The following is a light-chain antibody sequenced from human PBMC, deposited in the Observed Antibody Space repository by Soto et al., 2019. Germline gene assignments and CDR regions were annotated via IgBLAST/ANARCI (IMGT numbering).Light chain of an antibody. Sequence: EIVLTQSPGTLSLSPGERATLSCRASQSVSSSYLAWYQQKPGQAPRLLIYGASSRATGIPDRFSGSGSGTDFTLNISRLEPEDFAVYYCQQYGSSPRTFVPGTKVDIK. CDR2: GAS. CDR1: QSVSSSY. J-gene: IGKJ3*01. CDR3: QQYGSSPRT. V-gene: IGKV3-20*01.